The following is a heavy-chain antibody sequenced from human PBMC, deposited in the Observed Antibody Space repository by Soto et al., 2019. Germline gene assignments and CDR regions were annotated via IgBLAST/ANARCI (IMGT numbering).Heavy chain of an antibody. D-gene: IGHD2-2*01. J-gene: IGHJ4*02. CDR1: GFTFSNSA. V-gene: IGHV3-23*01. CDR2: TSGSGGDT. Sequence: EVQLLESGGGLVQPGGSLRLSCAASGFTFSNSAMSWVRQAPGKGLEWVSTTSGSGGDTYYADSVKGRFTLSRDNSKNTLFLQMNRLRAEDTAVYYCAKVPERYCSSTSCLYYWGQGTLVIVSS. CDR3: AKVPERYCSSTSCLYY.